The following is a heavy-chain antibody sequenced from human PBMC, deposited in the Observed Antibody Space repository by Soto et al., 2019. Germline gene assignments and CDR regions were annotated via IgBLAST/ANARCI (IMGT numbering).Heavy chain of an antibody. CDR3: ARSAPRGEQLFFAF. CDR2: IYSTGST. Sequence: EWNWIRQTAGKGLEWIGRIYSTGSTYYNPSLKSRVTMSVDTSKNQFSLRLTSVTAADTAMYYCARSAPRGEQLFFAFWGQGALVPVSS. J-gene: IGHJ4*02. V-gene: IGHV4-4*07. D-gene: IGHD1-26*01. CDR1: E.